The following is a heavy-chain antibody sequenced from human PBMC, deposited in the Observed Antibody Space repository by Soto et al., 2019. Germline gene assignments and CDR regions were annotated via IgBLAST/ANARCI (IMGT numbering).Heavy chain of an antibody. CDR1: GGSIRSGGYS. CDR3: ARGGDYDSWYYYYGMDV. Sequence: SETLSLTCAVSGGSIRSGGYSWSWIRQPPGKGLEWIGYIYHSGSTYYNPSLKSRVTISVGRSKNQFSLKLSSVTAADTAVYYCARGGDYDSWYYYYGMDVWGQGTTVTVSS. V-gene: IGHV4-30-2*01. D-gene: IGHD4-17*01. J-gene: IGHJ6*02. CDR2: IYHSGST.